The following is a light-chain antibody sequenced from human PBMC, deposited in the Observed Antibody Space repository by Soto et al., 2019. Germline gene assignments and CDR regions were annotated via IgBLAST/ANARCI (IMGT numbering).Light chain of an antibody. CDR3: SSYTSSTTRV. CDR1: SSDVGGYNY. CDR2: EVS. Sequence: QSALTQPASVSGSPGQSITISCTGTSSDVGGYNYVSWYQQYPGKAPKLMIYEVSNRPSGVSNRFSGSKSGNTASLTISGLQAEAEADYYCSSYTSSTTRVFGPGTKLTVL. J-gene: IGLJ1*01. V-gene: IGLV2-14*01.